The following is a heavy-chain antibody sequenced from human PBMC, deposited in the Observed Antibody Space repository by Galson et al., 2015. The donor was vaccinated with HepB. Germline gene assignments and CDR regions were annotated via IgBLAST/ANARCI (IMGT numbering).Heavy chain of an antibody. Sequence: ASGYTFTSYGISWVRQAPGQGLEWMGWISAYNGNTNYAQKLQGRVTMTTDTSTSTAYMGLRSLRFDDTAVYYCARARYSTSPPDYWGQGTLATVSS. CDR1: GYTFTSYG. V-gene: IGHV1-18*01. J-gene: IGHJ4*02. CDR2: ISAYNGNT. D-gene: IGHD6-6*01. CDR3: ARARYSTSPPDY.